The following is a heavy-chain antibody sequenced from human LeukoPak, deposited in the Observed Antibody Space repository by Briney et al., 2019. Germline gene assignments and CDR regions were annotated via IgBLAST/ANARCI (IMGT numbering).Heavy chain of an antibody. D-gene: IGHD3-10*01. CDR1: GYTFSSFA. CDR3: ARDRSSGGSNPRGYFDY. V-gene: IGHV3-30*01. Sequence: GTSLRLSCAASGYTFSSFAMHWVRQAPGKGLEWVAAMSFDGSYIYYADSVKGRFTISRDNSRNTLFLQMNGLRAEDTAIYYCARDRSSGGSNPRGYFDYWGQGTLVTVSS. CDR2: MSFDGSYI. J-gene: IGHJ4*02.